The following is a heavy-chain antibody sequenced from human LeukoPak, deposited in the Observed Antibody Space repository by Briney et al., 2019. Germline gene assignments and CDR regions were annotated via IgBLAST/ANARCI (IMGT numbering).Heavy chain of an antibody. J-gene: IGHJ4*02. D-gene: IGHD3-22*01. CDR1: GYTLTELS. Sequence: ASVKVSCKVSGYTLTELSMHWVRQAPGKGLEYVSGISSNGDSTYYANSVKGRFTISRDNSKNTLYLQMGSLRAEDMAVYYCAREYYYEELDYWGQGTLVTVSS. V-gene: IGHV3-64*01. CDR3: AREYYYEELDY. CDR2: ISSNGDST.